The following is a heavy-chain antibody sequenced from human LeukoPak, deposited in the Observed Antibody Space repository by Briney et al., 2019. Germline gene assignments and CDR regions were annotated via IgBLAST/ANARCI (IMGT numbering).Heavy chain of an antibody. V-gene: IGHV4-31*03. J-gene: IGHJ6*02. CDR3: ARDHSYYFGSQTSTLDV. D-gene: IGHD3-10*01. CDR2: IYYTGSI. Sequence: PSETLSLTCTIPGASISTGGYYWTWIRQPPGEGLEWIGYIYYTGSIDYNASLKSRLTISLETSKNRFSLKLNSVTAADTAVYYCARDHSYYFGSQTSTLDVWGQGTAVTVSS. CDR1: GASISTGGYY.